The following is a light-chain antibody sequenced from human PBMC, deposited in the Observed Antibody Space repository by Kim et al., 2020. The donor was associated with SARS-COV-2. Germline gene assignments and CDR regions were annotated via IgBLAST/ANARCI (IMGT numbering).Light chain of an antibody. Sequence: QSITIPSIGTSYDIGSYNRVSWYQQLPGKAPKLIIYEVTKRPSGVSDRFSGSKSGNTASLTISGLQGEDEGDYYCCSYAGTITYVVFGGGTQLTVL. V-gene: IGLV2-23*02. CDR1: SYDIGSYNR. J-gene: IGLJ2*01. CDR3: CSYAGTITYVV. CDR2: EVT.